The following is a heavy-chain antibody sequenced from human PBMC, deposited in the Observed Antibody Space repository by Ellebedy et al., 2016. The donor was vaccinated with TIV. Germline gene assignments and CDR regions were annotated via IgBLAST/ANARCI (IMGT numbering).Heavy chain of an antibody. CDR3: ARYSGSYGGYDY. V-gene: IGHV5-10-1*01. D-gene: IGHD1-26*01. CDR2: IDPSDSYT. CDR1: GYSFPTFC. Sequence: GESLKIPCKGSGYSFPTFCVIWVRQRPGKGLESMGRIDPSDSYTNYSPSFQGHVTMSADTSISTAYLEWSSLKASDTAIYYCARYSGSYGGYDYWGQGTLVTVSS. J-gene: IGHJ4*02.